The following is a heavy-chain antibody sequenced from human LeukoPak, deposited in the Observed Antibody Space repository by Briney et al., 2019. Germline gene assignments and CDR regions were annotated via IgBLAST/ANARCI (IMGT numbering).Heavy chain of an antibody. CDR2: IYYSGST. CDR3: ASLYGSGSSHDY. V-gene: IGHV4-39*01. CDR1: GGSISSSSYY. D-gene: IGHD3-10*01. Sequence: SETLSLTCTVSGGSISSSSYYWGWIRQPPGKGLEWIGSIYYSGSTYYNPSLKSRVTISVDTSKNQLSLKLSSVTAADTAVYYCASLYGSGSSHDYWGQGTLVTVSS. J-gene: IGHJ4*02.